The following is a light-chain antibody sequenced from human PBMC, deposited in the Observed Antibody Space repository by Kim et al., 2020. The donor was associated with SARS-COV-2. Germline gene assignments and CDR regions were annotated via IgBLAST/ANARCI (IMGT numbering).Light chain of an antibody. CDR3: QAWDSSTAAEV. CDR1: KLGDKY. CDR2: QDS. J-gene: IGLJ1*01. V-gene: IGLV3-1*01. Sequence: SPGQTASITCSGDKLGDKYACWYQQKPGQSPVLVIYQDSKRPSGIPERFSGSNSGNTATLTISGTQAMDEADYYCQAWDSSTAAEVFGTGTKVTVL.